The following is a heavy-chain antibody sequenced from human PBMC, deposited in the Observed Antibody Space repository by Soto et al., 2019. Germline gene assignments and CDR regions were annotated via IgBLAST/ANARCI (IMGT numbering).Heavy chain of an antibody. V-gene: IGHV3-30*18. D-gene: IGHD5-12*01. CDR1: GFTFSSYG. Sequence: QVQLVESGGGVVQPGRSLRLSCAASGFTFSSYGMGWVRQALGKGLEGAAVISYDGSNKYYADSVKGRFTISTDNSKNTLYLQMNSLRAEDTAVYYCAKDIGIYTERAEYFHHCGQGTLVTVSS. CDR3: AKDIGIYTERAEYFHH. CDR2: ISYDGSNK. J-gene: IGHJ1*01.